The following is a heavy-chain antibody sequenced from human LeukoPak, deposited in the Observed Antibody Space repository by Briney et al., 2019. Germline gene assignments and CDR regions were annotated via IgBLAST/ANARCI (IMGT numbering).Heavy chain of an antibody. CDR2: IYYSGST. CDR3: ARDPRDWYGVRGVFDY. V-gene: IGHV4-31*11. CDR1: GGSISSGGYY. D-gene: IGHD3-10*01. J-gene: IGHJ4*02. Sequence: SQTLSLTCAVSGGSISSGGYYWSWIRQHPGKGLEWIGYIYYSGSTYYNPSLKSRVTISVDTSKSQFSLKLSSVTAAVTAVYYCARDPRDWYGVRGVFDYWGQGTLVTVSS.